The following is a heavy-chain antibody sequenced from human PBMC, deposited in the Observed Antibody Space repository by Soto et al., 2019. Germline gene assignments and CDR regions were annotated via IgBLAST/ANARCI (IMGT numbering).Heavy chain of an antibody. D-gene: IGHD6-13*01. CDR1: GYTFTSYG. CDR3: ARSIAAAGSSHYYYGMDV. CDR2: ISAYNGNT. Sequence: QVQLVQSGAEVKKPGASVKVSCKASGYTFTSYGISWVRQAPGQGLEWMGWISAYNGNTNYAQKLQGRVTMTTDTSTSTAYMELRSLRSDDTPVYYCARSIAAAGSSHYYYGMDVWGQGTTVTVSS. V-gene: IGHV1-18*01. J-gene: IGHJ6*02.